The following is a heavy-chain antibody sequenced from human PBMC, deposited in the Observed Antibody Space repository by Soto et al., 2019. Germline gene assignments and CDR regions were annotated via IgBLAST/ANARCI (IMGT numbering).Heavy chain of an antibody. CDR1: GGSISSYY. V-gene: IGHV4-59*01. Sequence: SETLSLTCTVSGGSISSYYWTWIRQPPGKGLECIGYVYYSGSTNYNPSLKSRVTISLDTSKNQISLKLNSVTAADTAVYYCARGRGEDYDILTGYYTYYLAYWGQGTPVTVSS. D-gene: IGHD3-9*01. CDR2: VYYSGST. CDR3: ARGRGEDYDILTGYYTYYLAY. J-gene: IGHJ4*02.